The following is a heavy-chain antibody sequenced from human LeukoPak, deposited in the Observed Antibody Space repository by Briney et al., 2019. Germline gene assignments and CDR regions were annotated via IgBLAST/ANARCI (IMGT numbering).Heavy chain of an antibody. D-gene: IGHD3-10*01. CDR3: ARDNRVRGVKNGMDV. CDR2: IYYSGST. Sequence: PSETLSLTCAVSGGSISSYDWSWIRQPPGKGLEWSGDIYYSGSTNYNPSLKSRVTISVDTSKTQFYMKLSSVTTADTAVYYCARDNRVRGVKNGMDVCGKGPTVTVSS. V-gene: IGHV4-59*01. CDR1: GGSISSYD. J-gene: IGHJ6*04.